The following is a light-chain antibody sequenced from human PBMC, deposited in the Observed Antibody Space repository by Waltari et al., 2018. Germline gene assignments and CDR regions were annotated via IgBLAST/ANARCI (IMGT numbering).Light chain of an antibody. Sequence: QSALTQPRSVSGSPGQSVTISCTGASSEVGGYNYVSWYQHHPGKAPKLIISDDSKRPSGGPDRFSGSKYGNTASLTISGLQTEDEADYYCSSYAGIYTYVFGTGTKVTVL. J-gene: IGLJ1*01. V-gene: IGLV2-11*01. CDR3: SSYAGIYTYV. CDR1: SSEVGGYNY. CDR2: DDS.